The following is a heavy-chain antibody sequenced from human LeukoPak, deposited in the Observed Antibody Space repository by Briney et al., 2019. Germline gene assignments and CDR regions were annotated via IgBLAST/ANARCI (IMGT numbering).Heavy chain of an antibody. Sequence: GGSLRLSCAASGFTFSSYGMHWVRQAPGKGLEWVAVIWYDGSNKYYADSVKGRFTISRDNSKNTLYMQMNRLRAEDTAVYFCSKDGRFFGAATYYYYMDVWGKGTTVTVSS. CDR2: IWYDGSNK. V-gene: IGHV3-33*06. CDR1: GFTFSSYG. D-gene: IGHD3-3*01. J-gene: IGHJ6*03. CDR3: SKDGRFFGAATYYYYMDV.